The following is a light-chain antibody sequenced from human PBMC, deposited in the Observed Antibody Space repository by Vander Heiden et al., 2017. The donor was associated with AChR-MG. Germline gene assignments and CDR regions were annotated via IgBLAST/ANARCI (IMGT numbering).Light chain of an antibody. Sequence: EIVLTQPPLPLPVTSGEPAPTPSRSSQSLLHSNGYNYLDWYLQKPGQSPQLLIYLGSNRASGVPDRFSGIASGIDYTLKISRVEAEDVGVYDCMQALQTPQTFGQGTKVEIK. CDR3: MQALQTPQT. CDR2: LGS. V-gene: IGKV2-28*01. J-gene: IGKJ1*01. CDR1: QSLLHSNGYNY.